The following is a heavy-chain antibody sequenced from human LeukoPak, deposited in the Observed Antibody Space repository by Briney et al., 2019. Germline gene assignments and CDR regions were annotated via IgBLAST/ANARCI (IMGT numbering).Heavy chain of an antibody. D-gene: IGHD2-2*03. Sequence: GGSLRLSCAASGFTFNTYWMHWVRHAPGKGLVWVARVNREGTTTAYADSVKGRFIIYRDNSKNTLYLQMNNLRAEDTAVYYCARDSDWILFDYWGQGTPVTVSS. CDR2: VNREGTTT. CDR1: GFTFNTYW. J-gene: IGHJ4*02. CDR3: ARDSDWILFDY. V-gene: IGHV3-74*03.